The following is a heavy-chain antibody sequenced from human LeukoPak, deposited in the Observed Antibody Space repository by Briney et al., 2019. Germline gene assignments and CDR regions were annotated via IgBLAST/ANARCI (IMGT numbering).Heavy chain of an antibody. J-gene: IGHJ4*02. V-gene: IGHV3-23*01. CDR1: GFTFSSYA. Sequence: PGGSLRLSCAASGFTFSSYAMSWVRQAPGKGLEWVSAISGSGGSTYYADSVKDRFIISRDNSKNTFYLQMNSLRVDDTATYYCAKGKVNHLGAFDQWGQGTLVTVSS. D-gene: IGHD1-26*01. CDR2: ISGSGGST. CDR3: AKGKVNHLGAFDQ.